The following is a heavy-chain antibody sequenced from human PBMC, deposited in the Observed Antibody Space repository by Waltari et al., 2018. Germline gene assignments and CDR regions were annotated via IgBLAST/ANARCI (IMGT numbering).Heavy chain of an antibody. CDR1: GGSIRNYY. CDR2: IHYTGNT. V-gene: IGHV4-59*01. D-gene: IGHD6-19*01. CDR3: ARGGWSLDN. J-gene: IGHJ4*02. Sequence: QVQLQESGPGLVKPSETLSLICSVSGGSIRNYYWTWVRQFPGKGLEWIGYIHYTGNTNYNPSLTSRLTISVDTSKNQFSLNLNSVTAADTAVYYCARGGWSLDNWGRGTLVTVSS.